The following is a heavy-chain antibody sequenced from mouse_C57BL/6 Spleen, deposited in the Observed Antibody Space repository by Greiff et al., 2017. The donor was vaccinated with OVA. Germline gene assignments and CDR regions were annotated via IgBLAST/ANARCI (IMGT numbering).Heavy chain of an antibody. D-gene: IGHD2-3*01. CDR3: ARDCKDDYWYFDV. Sequence: EVMLVESGGGLVKPGGSLKLSCAASGFTFSSYAMSWVRQTPEKRLEWVATISDGGSYTYYPDNVKGRFTISRDNAKNNLYLQMSHLKSEDTAMYYCARDCKDDYWYFDVWGTGTTVTVSS. CDR1: GFTFSSYA. V-gene: IGHV5-4*01. CDR2: ISDGGSYT. J-gene: IGHJ1*03.